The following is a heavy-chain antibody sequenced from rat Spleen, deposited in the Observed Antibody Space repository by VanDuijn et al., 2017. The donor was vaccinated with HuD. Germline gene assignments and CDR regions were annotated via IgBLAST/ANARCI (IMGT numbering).Heavy chain of an antibody. V-gene: IGHV5-27*01. CDR2: INYDGGST. D-gene: IGHD1-11*01. Sequence: EVQLVESGGGIVQPGRSMKLSCAASGFTFSNYVMAWVRQAPKKGLEWVAYINYDGGSTYYRDSVKGRFTISRDNTKSALYLQMDSLRSEDTATYYCTTTPTEGMRWGQGVMVTVSS. CDR3: TTTPTEGMR. J-gene: IGHJ2*01. CDR1: GFTFSNYV.